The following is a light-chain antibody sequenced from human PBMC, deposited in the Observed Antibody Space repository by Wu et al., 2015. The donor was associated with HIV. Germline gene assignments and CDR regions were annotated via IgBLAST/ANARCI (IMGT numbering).Light chain of an antibody. CDR1: QSVSSY. V-gene: IGKV3-20*01. J-gene: IGKJ4*01. CDR3: QHYGSSPLT. Sequence: EIVLTQTPATLSLSPGERATLSCRASQSVSSYLAWYQQKPGQAPRLLIYDASNRATGIPARFSGSRSGTDFTLTITRLEPEDFAVYYCQHYGSSPLTFGGGTKVEIK. CDR2: DAS.